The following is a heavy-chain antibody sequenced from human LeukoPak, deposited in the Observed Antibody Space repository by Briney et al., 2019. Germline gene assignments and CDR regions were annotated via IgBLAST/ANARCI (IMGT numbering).Heavy chain of an antibody. Sequence: GESLKISCKGSGYSFTSYWIAWVRQMPGKGLEWMGIILPGDSDTKYSPSFQGQVTISVDKSINTAYLQWRSLKASDTAMYYCARQDGAAKYYFDHWGQGTLVTVSS. CDR1: GYSFTSYW. V-gene: IGHV5-51*01. CDR3: ARQDGAAKYYFDH. D-gene: IGHD5-24*01. CDR2: ILPGDSDT. J-gene: IGHJ4*02.